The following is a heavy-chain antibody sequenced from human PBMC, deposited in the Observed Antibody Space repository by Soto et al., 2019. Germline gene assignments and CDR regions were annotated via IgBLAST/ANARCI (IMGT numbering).Heavy chain of an antibody. J-gene: IGHJ4*02. CDR3: ARAVGPFDY. V-gene: IGHV3-33*01. CDR1: GFIFSTYG. CDR2: IWYDGSNK. D-gene: IGHD1-26*01. Sequence: PVGSLRLSCEASGFIFSTYGMHWVRQAPGKGLEWVAVIWYDGSNKYYADSVKGRFTISRDNSKNTLYLQMNSLRAEDTAVYYCARAVGPFDYWGQGTLVTVSS.